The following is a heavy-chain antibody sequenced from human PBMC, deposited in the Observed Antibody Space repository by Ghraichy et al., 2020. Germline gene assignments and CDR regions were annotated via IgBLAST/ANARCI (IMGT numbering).Heavy chain of an antibody. CDR1: GFIFSNYW. J-gene: IGHJ6*02. CDR2: IKEDASGM. CDR3: ERVGRFPHNYAVDV. Sequence: GGSLRLSCAASGFIFSNYWMSWVRQAPGKGLEWVAHIKEDASGMFYVDSVKGRFTISRDNAKNLLYLQMNSLRVEDTAVYYCERVGRFPHNYAVDVWGQGTTVTVSS. D-gene: IGHD2-15*01. V-gene: IGHV3-7*01.